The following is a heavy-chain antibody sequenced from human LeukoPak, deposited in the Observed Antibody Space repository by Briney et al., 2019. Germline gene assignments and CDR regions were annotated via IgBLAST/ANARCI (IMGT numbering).Heavy chain of an antibody. CDR1: GFAFNGHG. Sequence: GSLRLSCAASGFAFNGHGRNGVRQAPGKGREWVSHISSSSSNIYSADFVKGRFSISRDNAKNSGYLQMNSLRDEDTAVYYCVSQYCSGGSCCSHWGQGTLVTVSS. V-gene: IGHV3-48*02. CDR3: VSQYCSGGSCCSH. D-gene: IGHD2-15*01. J-gene: IGHJ4*02. CDR2: ISSSSSNI.